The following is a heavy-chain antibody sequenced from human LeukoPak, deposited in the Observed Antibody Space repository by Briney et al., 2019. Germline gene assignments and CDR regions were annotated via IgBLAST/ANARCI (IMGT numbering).Heavy chain of an antibody. Sequence: ASVKVSCKVSGYTLTESSMHWVRQAPGKGLEWMGGFDPEDGETIYAQKLQGRVTMTEDTSTDTAYMELSSLRHEAMALIYCATGAGYYDSSGYYFDYWGQRSLVTVSS. V-gene: IGHV1-24*01. CDR2: FDPEDGET. CDR3: ATGAGYYDSSGYYFDY. D-gene: IGHD3-22*01. J-gene: IGHJ4*02. CDR1: GYTLTESS.